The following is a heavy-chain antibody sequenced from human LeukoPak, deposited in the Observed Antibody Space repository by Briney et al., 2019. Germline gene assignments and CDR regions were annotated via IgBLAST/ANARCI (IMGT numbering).Heavy chain of an antibody. CDR1: GFTFGDYA. Sequence: GGSLRLSCTASGFTFGDYAMSWVRQAPGKGLEWVGFIRSKAYGGTTEYAVSVKGRFTISRDDSKSIAYLQMNSLKTEDTAVYYCTSGPSGYLYYYYGMDVWGKGTTVTVSS. J-gene: IGHJ6*04. CDR2: IRSKAYGGTT. D-gene: IGHD5-12*01. V-gene: IGHV3-49*04. CDR3: TSGPSGYLYYYYGMDV.